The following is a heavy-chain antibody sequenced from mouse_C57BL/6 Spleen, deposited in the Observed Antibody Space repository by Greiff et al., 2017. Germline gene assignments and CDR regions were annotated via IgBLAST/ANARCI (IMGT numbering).Heavy chain of an antibody. V-gene: IGHV1-55*01. D-gene: IGHD1-1*01. Sequence: QVQLQQSGAELVKPGASVKMSCKASGYTFTSYWITWVKQRPGQGLEWIGDIYPGSGSTNYNEKFKSKATLTVDTSSSTAYMQLSSLTSEDSAVYYCARSAYYGSSGGYWGQGTTLTVSS. CDR3: ARSAYYGSSGGY. CDR1: GYTFTSYW. J-gene: IGHJ2*01. CDR2: IYPGSGST.